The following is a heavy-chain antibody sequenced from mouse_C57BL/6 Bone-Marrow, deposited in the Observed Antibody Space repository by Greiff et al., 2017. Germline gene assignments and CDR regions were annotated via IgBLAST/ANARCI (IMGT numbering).Heavy chain of an antibody. CDR3: AREGDYYGSSYVGYYFDY. J-gene: IGHJ2*01. Sequence: QVQLQQPGAELVKPGASVKLSCKASGYTFTSYWMQWVKQRPGQGLEWIGEIDPSDSDTNYNQKFKGKATLTVDTSSSTAYMQLSSLTSEDSAVYYCAREGDYYGSSYVGYYFDYWGQGTTLTVSS. D-gene: IGHD1-1*01. CDR2: IDPSDSDT. V-gene: IGHV1-50*01. CDR1: GYTFTSYW.